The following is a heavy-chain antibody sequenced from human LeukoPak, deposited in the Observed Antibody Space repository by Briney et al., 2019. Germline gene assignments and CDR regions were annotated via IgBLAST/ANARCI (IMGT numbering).Heavy chain of an antibody. Sequence: QPGGSLRLSCAASGFSFSTYGMHWVRQAPGKGLEWVAFIRYNVLSKYYADSVKGRFTISRDNAKNSLYLQMNSLRAEDTAVYYCARALPSSYWGQGTLVTVSS. D-gene: IGHD6-19*01. V-gene: IGHV3-30*02. CDR1: GFSFSTYG. CDR2: IRYNVLSK. CDR3: ARALPSSY. J-gene: IGHJ4*02.